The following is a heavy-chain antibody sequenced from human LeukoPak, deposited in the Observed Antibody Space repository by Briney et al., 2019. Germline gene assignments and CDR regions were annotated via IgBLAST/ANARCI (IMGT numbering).Heavy chain of an antibody. J-gene: IGHJ6*02. V-gene: IGHV4-34*01. Sequence: SETLSLTCAVYGGSFSGYYWSWIRQPPGKGLEWIGEINHSGSTNYNPSLKSRVTISVDTSKNQFSLKLSSVTAADTAVYYCASGEGAYYYYGMDVWGQGTTVTVSS. CDR2: INHSGST. D-gene: IGHD1-26*01. CDR1: GGSFSGYY. CDR3: ASGEGAYYYYGMDV.